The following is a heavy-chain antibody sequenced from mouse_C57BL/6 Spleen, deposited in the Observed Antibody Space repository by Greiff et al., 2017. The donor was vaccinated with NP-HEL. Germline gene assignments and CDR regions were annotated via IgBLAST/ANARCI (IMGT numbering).Heavy chain of an antibody. CDR3: TTFSYYGSPGLDV. J-gene: IGHJ1*03. CDR1: GFNIKDDY. CDR2: IDPENGDT. D-gene: IGHD1-1*01. V-gene: IGHV14-4*01. Sequence: VQLQQSGAELVRPGASVKLSCTASGFNIKDDYMHWVKQRPEQGLEWIGWIDPENGDTEYASKFQGKATITADTSSNTAYLQLSSLTSEDTAVYYCTTFSYYGSPGLDVWGTGTTVTVSS.